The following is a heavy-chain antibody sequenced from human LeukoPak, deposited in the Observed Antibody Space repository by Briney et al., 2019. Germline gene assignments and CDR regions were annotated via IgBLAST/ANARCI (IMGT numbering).Heavy chain of an antibody. V-gene: IGHV4-34*01. J-gene: IGHJ4*02. CDR2: INHSGST. CDR1: GGSVSGYY. Sequence: SDTLSLTCAGYGGSVSGYYWRWIRQPPGKGLEWIGEINHSGSTNYNPPLKRRVTISVDTSKNQFSLKLSSVTAADTAVYYCASRPYYYDSSGPGYGYWGQGTLVTVSS. D-gene: IGHD3-22*01. CDR3: ASRPYYYDSSGPGYGY.